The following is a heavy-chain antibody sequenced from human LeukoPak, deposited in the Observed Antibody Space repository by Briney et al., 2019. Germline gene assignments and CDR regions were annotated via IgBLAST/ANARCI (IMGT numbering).Heavy chain of an antibody. J-gene: IGHJ3*02. CDR3: ARLGAAADPDAFDI. CDR2: IYHSGST. V-gene: IGHV4-38-2*01. CDR1: GYSISSGYY. Sequence: SETLSLTCAVSGYSISSGYYWGWIRQPPGKGLEWIGSIYHSGSTYYNPSLKSRVTISVDTSKNQFSLKLSSVTAADTAVCYCARLGAAADPDAFDIWGQGTMVTVSS. D-gene: IGHD6-13*01.